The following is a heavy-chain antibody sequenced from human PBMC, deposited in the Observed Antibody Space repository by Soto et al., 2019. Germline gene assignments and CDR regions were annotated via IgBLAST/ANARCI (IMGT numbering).Heavy chain of an antibody. CDR2: ISSSGSTI. J-gene: IGHJ6*02. CDR1: GYTFSSYE. D-gene: IGHD3-3*01. Sequence: HPGGSLRLSCAASGYTFSSYEMYWVRQAPGKGLEWLSYISSSGSTIHYADSVKGRFTISRDNAKKSLYLQMDSLRADDTAIYYCASRVVIRYWYDGMDVWGQGTTVTVSS. V-gene: IGHV3-48*03. CDR3: ASRVVIRYWYDGMDV.